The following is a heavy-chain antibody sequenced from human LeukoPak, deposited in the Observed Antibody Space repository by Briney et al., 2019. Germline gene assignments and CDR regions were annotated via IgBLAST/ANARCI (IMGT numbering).Heavy chain of an antibody. CDR2: IAYDGSNK. D-gene: IGHD3-16*01. J-gene: IGHJ3*02. Sequence: GGSLRLSCGGTGFTFRSYDMHWVRQAPGKGLEWVAGIAYDGSNKDHADAVKGRFTISRDNSKNSLYLQMNSLRTEDTAVYYCARERWGDAFDIWGQGTLVTVSS. V-gene: IGHV3-30*04. CDR3: ARERWGDAFDI. CDR1: GFTFRSYD.